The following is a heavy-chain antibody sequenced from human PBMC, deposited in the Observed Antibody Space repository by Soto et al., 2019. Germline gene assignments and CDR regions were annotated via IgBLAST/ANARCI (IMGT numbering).Heavy chain of an antibody. Sequence: SETLSLTCAVYGGSFSGYYWSWIRQPPGKWLEWIGEINHSGSTNYNPSLKSRVTISVDTSKNQFSLKLSSVTAADTAVYYCARTRLLWFGEFGFRFDPWGQGXLVTVYS. D-gene: IGHD3-10*01. J-gene: IGHJ5*02. CDR1: GGSFSGYY. V-gene: IGHV4-34*01. CDR2: INHSGST. CDR3: ARTRLLWFGEFGFRFDP.